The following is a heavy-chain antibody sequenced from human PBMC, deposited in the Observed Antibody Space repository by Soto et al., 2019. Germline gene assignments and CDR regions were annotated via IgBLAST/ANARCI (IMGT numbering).Heavy chain of an antibody. CDR3: ARGTRRCHYGPYGPRLGHYFDD. J-gene: IGHJ4*02. V-gene: IGHV4-34*01. CDR1: GASLNGYY. D-gene: IGHD3-16*01. Sequence: ETLSLTCGVYGASLNGYYWSWIRQAPGKGLGGTGEINHGGSTNYNPSLNMRVIITVETSKTQSSLSTSSVTAADPTVSYCARGTRRCHYGPYGPRLGHYFDDWGQGTLVTVSS. CDR2: INHGGST.